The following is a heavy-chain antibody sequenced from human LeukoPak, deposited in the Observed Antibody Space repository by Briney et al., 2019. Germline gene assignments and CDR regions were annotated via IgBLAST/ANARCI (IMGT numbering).Heavy chain of an antibody. CDR3: AIQVSSWYGYYFDY. J-gene: IGHJ4*02. Sequence: SETLSLTCAVYGGSFSGYYWSWIRQPPGKGLEWIGEINHSGSTNYNPSLKSRATTSVDTSKNQFSLKLSSVTAADTAVYYCAIQVSSWYGYYFDYWGQGTLVTVSS. D-gene: IGHD6-13*01. V-gene: IGHV4-34*01. CDR1: GGSFSGYY. CDR2: INHSGST.